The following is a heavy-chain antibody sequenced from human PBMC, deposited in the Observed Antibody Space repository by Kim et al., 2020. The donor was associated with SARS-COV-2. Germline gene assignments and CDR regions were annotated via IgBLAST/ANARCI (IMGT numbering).Heavy chain of an antibody. J-gene: IGHJ1*01. D-gene: IGHD6-13*01. Sequence: KDQFTISRDNSNNPLYLQMNSLRAEDTAVYYCARDGAGYSSSWYLEYFQHWGQGTLVTVSS. V-gene: IGHV3-53*01. CDR3: ARDGAGYSSSWYLEYFQH.